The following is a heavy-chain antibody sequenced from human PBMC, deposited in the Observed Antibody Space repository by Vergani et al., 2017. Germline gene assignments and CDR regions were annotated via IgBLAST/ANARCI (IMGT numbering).Heavy chain of an antibody. D-gene: IGHD5-12*01. Sequence: QVQLVQSVTAVEKPGASVKVSCKASGYTFTGYYIHWVRQAPGQALEWMGWISPNSGGTNYAQKFQGRVTMTRDTSISTAYMELSRLRSDDTAVYYCATPRLRVSYYYYYGMDVWGQGTTVTVSS. CDR1: GYTFTGYY. J-gene: IGHJ6*02. CDR2: ISPNSGGT. CDR3: ATPRLRVSYYYYYGMDV. V-gene: IGHV1-2*02.